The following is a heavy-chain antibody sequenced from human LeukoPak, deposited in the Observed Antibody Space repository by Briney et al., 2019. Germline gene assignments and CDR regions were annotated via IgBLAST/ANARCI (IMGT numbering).Heavy chain of an antibody. CDR2: INPNSGGT. Sequence: ASVKVSCKASGYTFTGYYMHWVRQAPGQGLEWLGWINPNSGGTNYAQKFQGRVTMTRDTSISTAYMGLSRLRSDDTAVYYCARVGEQYSSSWYPDYWGQGTLVTVSS. J-gene: IGHJ4*02. CDR1: GYTFTGYY. V-gene: IGHV1-2*02. D-gene: IGHD6-13*01. CDR3: ARVGEQYSSSWYPDY.